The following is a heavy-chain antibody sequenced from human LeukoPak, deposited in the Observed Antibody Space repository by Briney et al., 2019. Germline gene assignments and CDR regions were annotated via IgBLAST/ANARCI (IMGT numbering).Heavy chain of an antibody. V-gene: IGHV1-46*01. CDR3: ATLGGNTKLRDY. Sequence: ASVKVSCKASGYTFTSYYTHWVRQAPGQGLEWMGIINPSGGSTSYAQKFQGRVTMTRDTSTSTVYMELSSLRSEDTAVYYCATLGGNTKLRDYWGQGTLVTVSS. D-gene: IGHD4-23*01. CDR1: GYTFTSYY. J-gene: IGHJ4*02. CDR2: INPSGGST.